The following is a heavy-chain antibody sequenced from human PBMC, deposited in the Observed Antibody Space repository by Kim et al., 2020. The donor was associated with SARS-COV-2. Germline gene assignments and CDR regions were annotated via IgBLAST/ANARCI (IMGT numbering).Heavy chain of an antibody. J-gene: IGHJ3*02. CDR3: AREDYYDSSGYYPLGRAFDI. Sequence: ASVKVSCKASGYTFTSYAMHWVRQAPGQRLEWMGWINAGNGNTKYSQKFQGRVTITRDTSASTAYMELSSLRSEDTAVYYCAREDYYDSSGYYPLGRAFDIWGQGTMVTVSS. CDR1: GYTFTSYA. D-gene: IGHD3-22*01. CDR2: INAGNGNT. V-gene: IGHV1-3*01.